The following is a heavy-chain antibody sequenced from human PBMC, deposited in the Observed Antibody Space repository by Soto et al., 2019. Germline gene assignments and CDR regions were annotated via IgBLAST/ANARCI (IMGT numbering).Heavy chain of an antibody. V-gene: IGHV4-34*01. CDR2: INHSGST. Sequence: SETLSLTCAVYGGSFSGYYWSWIRQPPGKGLEWIGEINHSGSTNYNPSLKSRVTISVDTSKNQFSLKLSSVTAADTAVYYCARGRRVPHIVVVPAAIVGGGIFDYWGQGTLVT. CDR1: GGSFSGYY. J-gene: IGHJ4*02. CDR3: ARGRRVPHIVVVPAAIVGGGIFDY. D-gene: IGHD2-2*01.